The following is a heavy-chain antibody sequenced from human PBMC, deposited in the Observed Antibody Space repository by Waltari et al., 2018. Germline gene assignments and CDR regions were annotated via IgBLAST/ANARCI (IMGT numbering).Heavy chain of an antibody. J-gene: IGHJ4*02. CDR3: ARGDSSGYSDY. CDR1: GYTFTSYY. D-gene: IGHD3-3*01. Sequence: QVQLVQSGAEVKKPGASVKVSCKASGYTFTSYYMHWVLQAPGQGLEWMGRINPSGGSTSYAQKFQGRVTMTRDTSTSTVYMELSSLRSEDTAVYYCARGDSSGYSDYWGQGTLVTVAS. V-gene: IGHV1-46*01. CDR2: INPSGGST.